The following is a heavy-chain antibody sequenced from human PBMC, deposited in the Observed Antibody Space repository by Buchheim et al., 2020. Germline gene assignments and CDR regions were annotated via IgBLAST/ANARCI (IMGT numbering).Heavy chain of an antibody. Sequence: EVQLVESGGGLVQPGGSLRLSCAASGFTFSSYSMNWVRQAPGKGLEWVSYISSSSSTIYYADSVKGRFTISRDNAKNSLYLQMNSLRAEDTAVYYCATDYYGGKVAGGSFFQHWGQGAL. D-gene: IGHD4-23*01. J-gene: IGHJ1*01. V-gene: IGHV3-48*01. CDR2: ISSSSSTI. CDR3: ATDYYGGKVAGGSFFQH. CDR1: GFTFSSYS.